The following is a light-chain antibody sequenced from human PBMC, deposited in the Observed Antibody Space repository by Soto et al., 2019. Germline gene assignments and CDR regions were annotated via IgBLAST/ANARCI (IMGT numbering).Light chain of an antibody. V-gene: IGLV2-14*03. J-gene: IGLJ2*01. Sequence: QSALTQPASVSGSPGQSITIPCTGTSSDVGGNNYVSWYQQYPGKAPKLIIYHVSDRPSGVSNRFSGSKSGSTASLTISGLQAEDEADYYCSSHVGTSTPHVAFGGGTKLTIL. CDR3: SSHVGTSTPHVA. CDR1: SSDVGGNNY. CDR2: HVS.